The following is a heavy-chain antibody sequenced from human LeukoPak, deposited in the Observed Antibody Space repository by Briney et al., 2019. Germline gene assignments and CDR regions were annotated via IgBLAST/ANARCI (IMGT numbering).Heavy chain of an antibody. Sequence: PGGSLRLSCAASGFTFSSYGMHWVRQAPGKGLEWVAVIWYDGSNKYYADSVKGRFTISRDNSKNTLYLQMNSLRAEDTAVYYCARDQNVVVTAITYYWGQGTLVTVSS. J-gene: IGHJ4*02. CDR1: GFTFSSYG. V-gene: IGHV3-33*01. CDR2: IWYDGSNK. CDR3: ARDQNVVVTAITYY. D-gene: IGHD2-21*02.